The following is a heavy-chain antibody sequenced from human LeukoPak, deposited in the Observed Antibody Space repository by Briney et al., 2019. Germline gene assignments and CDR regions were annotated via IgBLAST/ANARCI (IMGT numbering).Heavy chain of an antibody. Sequence: LETLSLTRTVPGGSPCSYYWSWIRQPPGKGLKWCGYIYYSGSTNYSPSLKSRVTIPVDTSKNQFSLKLSSVTAADTAVYYCARDVNYYDSSGSHYYMDVWGKGTTVTVSS. CDR2: IYYSGST. D-gene: IGHD3-22*01. J-gene: IGHJ6*03. CDR3: ARDVNYYDSSGSHYYMDV. CDR1: GGSPCSYY. V-gene: IGHV4-59*01.